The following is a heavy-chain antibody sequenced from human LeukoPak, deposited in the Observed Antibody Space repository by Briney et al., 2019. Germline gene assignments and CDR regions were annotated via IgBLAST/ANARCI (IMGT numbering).Heavy chain of an antibody. CDR3: AKDGALYYASVSYYLDY. J-gene: IGHJ4*02. CDR1: GFTFSSYA. CDR2: VSGNGRT. D-gene: IGHD3-10*01. Sequence: PGGSLRLSCAASGFTFSSYAMSWVRQAPGRGLEWVSAVSGNGRTYYADSVKGRFTISRDNSKNTMYLQMNSLRAEETAVYYCAKDGALYYASVSYYLDYWGQGTMVTVCS. V-gene: IGHV3-23*01.